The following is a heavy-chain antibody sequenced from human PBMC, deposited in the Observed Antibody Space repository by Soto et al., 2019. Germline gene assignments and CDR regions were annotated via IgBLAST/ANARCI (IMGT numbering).Heavy chain of an antibody. CDR3: ARTRGGFHYYYGMNV. CDR2: IWYDGSDK. Sequence: QEQLVESGGTVVQPGGSLRLSCVASGFNFGVHGMHWVRQAPGKGLEWIAAIWYDGSDKNYAESVKGRFAISRDNSQTVFFLQMNTLRGEDTATYYCARTRGGFHYYYGMNVWGQGTAVTVS. CDR1: GFNFGVHG. D-gene: IGHD2-2*01. V-gene: IGHV3-33*03. J-gene: IGHJ6*02.